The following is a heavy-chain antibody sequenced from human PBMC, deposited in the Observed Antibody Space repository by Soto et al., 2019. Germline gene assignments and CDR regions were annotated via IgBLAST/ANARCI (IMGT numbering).Heavy chain of an antibody. CDR2: IFYSGST. CDR3: ARGLQQLVGYYYYGMDV. CDR1: GGSISNYY. Sequence: SETLSLTCTVSGGSISNYYWSWNRQPPGRGLEWIGHIFYSGSTNYNPSLKSRVTISVDTSKNQFSLKLSSVIAADTAVYYCARGLQQLVGYYYYGMDVWGQGTTVTVSS. J-gene: IGHJ6*02. V-gene: IGHV4-59*12. D-gene: IGHD6-13*01.